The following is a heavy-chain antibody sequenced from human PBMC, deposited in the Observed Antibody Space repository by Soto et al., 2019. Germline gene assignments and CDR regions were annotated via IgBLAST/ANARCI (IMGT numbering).Heavy chain of an antibody. J-gene: IGHJ4*02. CDR3: AGASSSSWAEFDC. D-gene: IGHD6-13*01. CDR2: VYNSGGT. Sequence: QVQLQESGPGLVKPSETLSLTCTVSGGSISSSYWSWIRQPPGKGLEWIGYVYNSGGTNYNPSLKGRVPTAVDTSKNPFSLKLSSVTAADTAMYFCAGASSSSWAEFDCWGQGTLVTVSS. V-gene: IGHV4-59*01. CDR1: GGSISSSY.